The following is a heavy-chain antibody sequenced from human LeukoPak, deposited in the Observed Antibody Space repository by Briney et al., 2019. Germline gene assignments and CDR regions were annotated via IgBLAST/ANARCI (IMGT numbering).Heavy chain of an antibody. J-gene: IGHJ4*02. Sequence: GSLRLSCAASGFTFSSYSMNWIRQAPGKGLEWVSSISSSTSYIYYADSVKGRFTISKDNAKNSLYLQMNSLRAEDTAVYYCARAGGSTVSHSDYWGQGTLVTVSS. CDR3: ARAGGSTVSHSDY. D-gene: IGHD4-17*01. CDR1: GFTFSSYS. V-gene: IGHV3-21*01. CDR2: ISSSTSYI.